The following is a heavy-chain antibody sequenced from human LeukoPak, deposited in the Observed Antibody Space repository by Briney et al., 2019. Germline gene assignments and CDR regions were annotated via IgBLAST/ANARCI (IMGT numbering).Heavy chain of an antibody. Sequence: ASVKVSCKASGGTFSSYAISWVRQAPGQGLEWMGIINPSGGSTSYAQKFQGRVTMTGDTSTSTVYMELSSLRSEDTAVYYCARDSRVGYDILTGYWDFDYWGQGTLVTVSS. D-gene: IGHD3-9*01. CDR2: INPSGGST. CDR1: GGTFSSYA. CDR3: ARDSRVGYDILTGYWDFDY. J-gene: IGHJ4*02. V-gene: IGHV1-46*01.